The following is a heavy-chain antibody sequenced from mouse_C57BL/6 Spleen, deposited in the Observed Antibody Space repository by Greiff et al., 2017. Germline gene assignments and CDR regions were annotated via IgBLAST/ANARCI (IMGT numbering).Heavy chain of an antibody. CDR3: AQADYGSTDFDY. CDR2: ISSGSSTI. CDR1: GFTFSDYG. V-gene: IGHV5-17*01. D-gene: IGHD1-1*01. Sequence: EVNVVESGGGLVKPGGSLKLSCAASGFTFSDYGMHWVRQAPEKGLEWVAYISSGSSTIYYADTVKGRFTISRDNAKNTLFLQMTSLRSEDTAVYYCAQADYGSTDFDYWGQGTTLTVSS. J-gene: IGHJ2*01.